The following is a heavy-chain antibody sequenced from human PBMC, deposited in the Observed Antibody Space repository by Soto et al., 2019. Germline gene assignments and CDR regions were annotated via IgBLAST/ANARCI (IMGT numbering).Heavy chain of an antibody. CDR3: AKVIGCSSTSCYGGLDY. V-gene: IGHV3-23*01. J-gene: IGHJ4*02. Sequence: EVQLLESGGGLVQPGGSLRLSCAASGFTFSSYAMSWVRQAPGKGLEWVSAISGSGGSTYYADSVKGRFTISRDNLKNTLYLQMNSLRAEDTAVYYCAKVIGCSSTSCYGGLDYWVQGPMVTVSS. CDR1: GFTFSSYA. D-gene: IGHD2-2*01. CDR2: ISGSGGST.